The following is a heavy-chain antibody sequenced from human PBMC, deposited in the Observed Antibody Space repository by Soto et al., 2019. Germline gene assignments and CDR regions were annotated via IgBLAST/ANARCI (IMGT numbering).Heavy chain of an antibody. J-gene: IGHJ4*02. CDR1: GFTFSNYA. Sequence: EVQLLESGGGLVQPGGSLRLSCAASGFTFSNYAMSWVRQAPGKGLEWVSAISGSGDSTYYADSVKGRFTSSRDNSKNTLYLQMNSLRAEDTAVYYCAKHTEQVVVYWGQGTLVTVSS. CDR2: ISGSGDST. CDR3: AKHTEQVVVY. V-gene: IGHV3-23*01. D-gene: IGHD6-6*01.